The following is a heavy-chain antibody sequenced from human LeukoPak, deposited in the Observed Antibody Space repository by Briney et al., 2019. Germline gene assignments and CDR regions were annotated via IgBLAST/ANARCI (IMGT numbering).Heavy chain of an antibody. V-gene: IGHV1-69*04. J-gene: IGHJ4*02. CDR3: ARANFLYCSSSTCLFDY. Sequence: SVKVSCKASGGTFSSYAISWVRQAPGQGLEWMGRIIPIFGIANYAQKFQGRVTITADKSTSTAYMEVSRLRSDDTAVYYCARANFLYCSSSTCLFDYWGQGTLVTVSS. CDR2: IIPIFGIA. CDR1: GGTFSSYA. D-gene: IGHD2-2*01.